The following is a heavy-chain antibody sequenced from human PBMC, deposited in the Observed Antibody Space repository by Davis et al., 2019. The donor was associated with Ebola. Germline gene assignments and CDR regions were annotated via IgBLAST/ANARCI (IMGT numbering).Heavy chain of an antibody. CDR3: ARASQTYYYDSSGYYTATNAFDI. J-gene: IGHJ3*02. V-gene: IGHV4-34*01. CDR2: INHSGST. CDR1: GGSISSYY. Sequence: SETLSLTCTVSGGSISSYYWSWIRQPPGKGLEWIGEINHSGSTNYNPSLKSRVTISVDTSKNQFSLKLSSVTAADTAVYYCARASQTYYYDSSGYYTATNAFDIWGQGTMVTVSS. D-gene: IGHD3-22*01.